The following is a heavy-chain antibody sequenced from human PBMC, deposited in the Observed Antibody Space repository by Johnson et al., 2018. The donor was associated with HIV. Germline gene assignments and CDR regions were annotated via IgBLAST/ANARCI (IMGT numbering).Heavy chain of an antibody. CDR1: GFTFSSYG. CDR3: AKGGYSGSPWGDAFDI. D-gene: IGHD1-26*01. J-gene: IGHJ3*02. CDR2: ISYDGSNK. Sequence: QVQLVESGGGVVQPGRSLRLSCAASGFTFSSYGMHWVRQAPGKGLEWVAVISYDGSNKYYADSVKGRFTISRDNSKNTLYLQMNSLRAEDTAVYYCAKGGYSGSPWGDAFDIWGQGTMVTVSS. V-gene: IGHV3-30*19.